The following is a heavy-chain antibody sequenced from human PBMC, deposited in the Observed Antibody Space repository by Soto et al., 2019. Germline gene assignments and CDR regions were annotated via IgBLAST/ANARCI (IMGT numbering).Heavy chain of an antibody. CDR1: GGSFSGYY. J-gene: IGHJ4*02. CDR3: ARAEGDGYNLAR. Sequence: SETLSLTCAVYGGSFSGYYWSWIRQPPGKGLEWIGEINHSGSTNYNPSLKSRVTISVDTSKNQFSLKLSSVTAADTAVYYCARAEGDGYNLARWGQGTRVSVAS. D-gene: IGHD5-12*01. V-gene: IGHV4-34*01. CDR2: INHSGST.